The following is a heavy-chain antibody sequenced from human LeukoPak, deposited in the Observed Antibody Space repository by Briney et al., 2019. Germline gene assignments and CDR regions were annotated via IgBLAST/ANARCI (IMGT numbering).Heavy chain of an antibody. CDR3: AREGSGYCSGGSCYGGGFDY. V-gene: IGHV7-4-1*02. D-gene: IGHD2-15*01. J-gene: IGHJ4*02. Sequence: ASVKVSCKASGYTFTKYGVYWVRQAPGQGLEWMGWINTNTGNPTYAQGFTGRFVFSLDTSVSTAYLQISSLKAEDTAVYYCAREGSGYCSGGSCYGGGFDYWGQGTLVTVSS. CDR1: GYTFTKYG. CDR2: INTNTGNP.